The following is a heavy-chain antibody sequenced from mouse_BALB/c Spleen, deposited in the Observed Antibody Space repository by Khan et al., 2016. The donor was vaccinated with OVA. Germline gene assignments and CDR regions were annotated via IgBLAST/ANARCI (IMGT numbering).Heavy chain of an antibody. V-gene: IGHV1-20*02. D-gene: IGHD1-1*01. J-gene: IGHJ2*01. CDR1: GYSFTGYF. Sequence: VRLQQSGPELVKPGASVKISCKASGYSFTGYFMNWVMQSHGKSLEWIGRINPHIGETFYNQKFRDKATLTVDESSSTAHMELRSPASEDSAVYYCARTYGSDFDYWGQGTTLTVSS. CDR2: INPHIGET. CDR3: ARTYGSDFDY.